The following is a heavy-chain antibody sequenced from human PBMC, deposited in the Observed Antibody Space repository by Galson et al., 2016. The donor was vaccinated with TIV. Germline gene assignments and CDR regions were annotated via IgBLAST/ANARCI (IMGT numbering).Heavy chain of an antibody. J-gene: IGHJ6*02. V-gene: IGHV1-24*01. CDR1: GNSLNELV. CDR2: FDPEVSKT. Sequence: SVKVSCKVSGNSLNELVIHWVRQAPGKGLEWMGGFDPEVSKTVYAQMLQGRVTMAADTSTSTAYMELSRLRSDDTAVYYCARIVYGSSALDVWGQGTTVTVSS. CDR3: ARIVYGSSALDV. D-gene: IGHD4-17*01.